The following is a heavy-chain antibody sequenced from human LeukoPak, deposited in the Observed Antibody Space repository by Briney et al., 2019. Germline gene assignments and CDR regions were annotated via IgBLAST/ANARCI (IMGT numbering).Heavy chain of an antibody. CDR3: AKSRTSSSASSDY. CDR2: VSPSGGKT. J-gene: IGHJ4*02. D-gene: IGHD2-2*01. CDR1: GYTFTNYG. V-gene: IGHV1-46*01. Sequence: ASVKVSCKASGYTFTNYGISWVRQAPGQGLEWMGIVSPSGGKTSYAPRFRGRVIMTGDTSTTTVYMEMSNLSSEDTAMYYCAKSRTSSSASSDYWGQGTLVTVSS.